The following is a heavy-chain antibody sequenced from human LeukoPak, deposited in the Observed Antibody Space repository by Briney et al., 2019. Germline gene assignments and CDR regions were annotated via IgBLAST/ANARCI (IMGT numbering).Heavy chain of an antibody. D-gene: IGHD3-22*01. J-gene: IGHJ4*02. CDR2: IKQDGSAK. V-gene: IGHV3-7*01. CDR1: GFTFSSYW. CDR3: ARCPYDSSGYYSVPSHLDY. Sequence: GGSLRLSCAASGFTFSSYWMTWVRQAPGKGLEWVANIKQDGSAKYYVDSLRGRSSISRDNVKNSLFLQMNSLSAEDTAVYYCARCPYDSSGYYSVPSHLDYWGQGTLVTVSS.